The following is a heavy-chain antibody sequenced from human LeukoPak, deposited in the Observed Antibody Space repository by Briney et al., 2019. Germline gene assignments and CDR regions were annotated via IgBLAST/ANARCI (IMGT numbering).Heavy chain of an antibody. CDR3: ARGRSLWLFFSKGNHYYMDV. CDR2: IVYSGSV. J-gene: IGHJ6*03. Sequence: PSETLSLTCAVFGGSFDGYYWTWIRQSPEKGLEWIADIVYSGSVNYNPSLKSRVTISVDTSKNQFSLKLSSVTAADTAVYYCARGRSLWLFFSKGNHYYMDVWGKGTTVTVSS. V-gene: IGHV4-34*01. D-gene: IGHD3-22*01. CDR1: GGSFDGYY.